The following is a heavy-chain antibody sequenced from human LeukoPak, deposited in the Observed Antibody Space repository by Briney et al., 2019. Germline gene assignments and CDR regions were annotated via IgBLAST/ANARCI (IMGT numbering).Heavy chain of an antibody. CDR2: IYSGGST. CDR3: AKDSGYCSGGSCDIHYYYYMDV. D-gene: IGHD2-15*01. V-gene: IGHV3-53*01. J-gene: IGHJ6*03. Sequence: GGSLRLSCAASGFTVSSNYMSWVRQAPGKGLEWVSVIYSGGSTYYADSVKGRFTISRDNSKNTLYLQMNSLRAEDTAVYYCAKDSGYCSGGSCDIHYYYYMDVWGKGTTVTISS. CDR1: GFTVSSNY.